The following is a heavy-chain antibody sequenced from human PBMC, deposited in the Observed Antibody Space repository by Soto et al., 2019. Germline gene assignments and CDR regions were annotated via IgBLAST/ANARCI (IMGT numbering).Heavy chain of an antibody. V-gene: IGHV4-39*01. CDR2: IYYSGST. J-gene: IGHJ5*02. Sequence: QLQLQESGPGLVKPSETLSLTCTVSGGSISSSSYYWGWIRQPPGKGLEWVGSIYYSGSTYYNPSLKSRVTISVDTSKNQFSLKLSSVTAADTAVYYCARWPARPTAPFDPWGQGTLVTVSS. CDR1: GGSISSSSYY. CDR3: ARWPARPTAPFDP. D-gene: IGHD4-17*01.